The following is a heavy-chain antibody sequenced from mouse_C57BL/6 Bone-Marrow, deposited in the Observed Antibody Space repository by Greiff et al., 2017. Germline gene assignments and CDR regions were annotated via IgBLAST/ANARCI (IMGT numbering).Heavy chain of an antibody. CDR3: ASRYYYPWYFDV. J-gene: IGHJ1*03. V-gene: IGHV3-1*01. Sequence: EVKLQESGPGMVKPSQSLSLTCTVTGYSITSGYDWHWIRHFPGNKLEWMGYISYSGSTNYNPSLKSRISITHDTSKNHFFLKLNSVTTEDTATYYCASRYYYPWYFDVWGTGTTVTVSS. CDR2: ISYSGST. D-gene: IGHD1-1*01. CDR1: GYSITSGYD.